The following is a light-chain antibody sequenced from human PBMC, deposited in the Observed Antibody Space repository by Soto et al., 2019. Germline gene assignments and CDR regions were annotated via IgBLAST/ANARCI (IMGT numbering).Light chain of an antibody. CDR2: GNR. CDR1: SSNTGAGYD. J-gene: IGLJ3*02. CDR3: QSYDSSLNIWV. Sequence: QYVLTQSPSVSGAPGQRVTISCTGSSSNTGAGYDVHWYQQFPGTVPKLLIYGNRNRPSGVPDRFSGSKSGTSASLAITGRQAEDEADYYCQSYDSSLNIWVFGGGTKLTVL. V-gene: IGLV1-40*01.